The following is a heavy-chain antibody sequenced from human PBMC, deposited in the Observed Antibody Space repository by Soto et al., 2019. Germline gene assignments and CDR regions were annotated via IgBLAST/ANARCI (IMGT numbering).Heavy chain of an antibody. D-gene: IGHD2-15*01. V-gene: IGHV4-31*03. CDR3: ARGWFPTNWFDP. CDR2: IYYSGST. Sequence: SETLSLTCTVSGGSISSGGYYWSWIRQHPGKGLEWIGYIYYSGSTYYNPSLKSRVTISVDTSKNQFPLKLSSVTAADTAGYYCARGWFPTNWFDPWGQGTLVTVSS. CDR1: GGSISSGGYY. J-gene: IGHJ5*02.